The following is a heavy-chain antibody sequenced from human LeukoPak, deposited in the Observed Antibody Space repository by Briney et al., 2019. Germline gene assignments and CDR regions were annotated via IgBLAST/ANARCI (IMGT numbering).Heavy chain of an antibody. CDR1: GFTFSSYA. CDR3: AKDGTSGRYVCNWLHP. CDR2: ISGSGGST. Sequence: GGSLRLSCAISGFTFSSYAMCWVRQAPGKGLEWVSVISGSGGSTYYADSAKGRFTISRDNSKNTLYLQMNSLRAEDTAVYYCAKDGTSGRYVCNWLHPWGQGTLVTVSS. D-gene: IGHD6-19*01. J-gene: IGHJ5*02. V-gene: IGHV3-23*01.